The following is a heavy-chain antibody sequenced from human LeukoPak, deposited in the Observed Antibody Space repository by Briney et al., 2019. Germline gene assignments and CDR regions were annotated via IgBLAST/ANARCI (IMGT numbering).Heavy chain of an antibody. V-gene: IGHV4-4*07. D-gene: IGHD1-7*01. CDR1: GGSISSYY. CDR2: IYTSGST. CDR3: ARDRGREAGTTDRYFDL. Sequence: SETLSLTCTVPGGSISSYYWSWIRQPAGKGLEWIGRIYTSGSTNYNPSLKSRVTMSVDTSKNQFSLKLSSVTAADTAVYYCARDRGREAGTTDRYFDLWGRGTLVTVSS. J-gene: IGHJ2*01.